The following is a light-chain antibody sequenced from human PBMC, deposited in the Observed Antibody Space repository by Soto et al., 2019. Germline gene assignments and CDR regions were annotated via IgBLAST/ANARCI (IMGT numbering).Light chain of an antibody. CDR2: EVT. J-gene: IGLJ3*02. V-gene: IGLV2-23*02. CDR1: SSDVGSYNF. Sequence: QAVVTQPASVSGSPGQSIAISCIGTSSDVGSYNFVSWYQHEPGKAPKLMISEVTKRPSGVSNRFSGSKSGNTASLTISGLQAEDEGDYYCCSYAGSDTWVFGGGTKLTVL. CDR3: CSYAGSDTWV.